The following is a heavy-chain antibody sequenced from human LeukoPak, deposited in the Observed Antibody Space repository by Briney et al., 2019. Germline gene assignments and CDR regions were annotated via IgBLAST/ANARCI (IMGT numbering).Heavy chain of an antibody. D-gene: IGHD2-2*01. J-gene: IGHJ4*02. Sequence: PGGSLRLSCAASGFTFDDYAMHRVRQAPGKGLEWVSGISWNNGSIGYADSVKGRFTISRDNAKNSLYLQMNSLRAEDTALYYCAKSPSRYQLLIYYFDYWGQGTLVTVSS. V-gene: IGHV3-9*01. CDR1: GFTFDDYA. CDR3: AKSPSRYQLLIYYFDY. CDR2: ISWNNGSI.